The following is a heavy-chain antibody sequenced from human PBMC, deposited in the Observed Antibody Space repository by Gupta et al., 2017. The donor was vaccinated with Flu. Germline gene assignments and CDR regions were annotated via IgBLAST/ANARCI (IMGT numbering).Heavy chain of an antibody. V-gene: IGHV1-69*06. CDR1: GGTSTNYG. CDR3: ARVPQPGSGSYPTPIHYFDL. J-gene: IGHJ4*02. CDR2: VLPAFGTA. Sequence: QLQLVQSGPEVKMPGSSVKVSCKASGGTSTNYGVSWVRQAPGQGLDWMGGVLPAFGTANYALKFRGRVTLTADRSTNTAYMELRSLRSEDTAVYYCARVPQPGSGSYPTPIHYFDLWGPGTLVTVSS. D-gene: IGHD1-26*01.